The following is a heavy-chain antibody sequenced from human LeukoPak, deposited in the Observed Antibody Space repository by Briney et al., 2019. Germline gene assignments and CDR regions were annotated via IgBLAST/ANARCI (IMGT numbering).Heavy chain of an antibody. D-gene: IGHD2-21*01. Sequence: PGGSLRLSCAASGFTFSRYWMSWVRQAPGKGLEWGANIKQEGSEKYYVDSVKGRFTISRDNAKNSLCLHMNSLRAEDTAVYYCARYGDCTPYYFDYWGQGTLVTVSS. V-gene: IGHV3-7*01. J-gene: IGHJ4*02. CDR1: GFTFSRYW. CDR2: IKQEGSEK. CDR3: ARYGDCTPYYFDY.